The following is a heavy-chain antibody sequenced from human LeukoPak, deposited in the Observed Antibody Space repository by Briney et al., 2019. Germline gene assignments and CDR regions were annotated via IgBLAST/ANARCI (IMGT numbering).Heavy chain of an antibody. CDR2: ISSYNGDT. J-gene: IGHJ5*02. D-gene: IGHD3-22*01. V-gene: IGHV1-18*01. CDR1: GYTFTSYG. CDR3: ARVPLGDSSTYYYTKPDWFDP. Sequence: ASVRVSCKASGYTFTSYGFSWVRQAPGQGLEWMGWISSYNGDTNYAQRVQDRVTMTTDTATSTAYMELRSLRSDDTAVYYCARVPLGDSSTYYYTKPDWFDPWGQGTLVIVSS.